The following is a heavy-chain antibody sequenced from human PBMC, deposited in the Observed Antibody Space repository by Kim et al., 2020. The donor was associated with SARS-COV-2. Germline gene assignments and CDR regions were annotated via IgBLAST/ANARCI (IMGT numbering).Heavy chain of an antibody. Sequence: KFQDRVTITRDTSASTAYMELGSLRSEDTAVYYCARGTGPNWNLYYFDYWGQGTLVTVSS. J-gene: IGHJ4*02. V-gene: IGHV1-3*01. D-gene: IGHD1-7*01. CDR3: ARGTGPNWNLYYFDY.